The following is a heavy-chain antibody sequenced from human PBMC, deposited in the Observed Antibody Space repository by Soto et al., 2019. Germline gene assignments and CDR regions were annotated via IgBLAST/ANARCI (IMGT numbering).Heavy chain of an antibody. D-gene: IGHD6-6*01. V-gene: IGHV4-34*01. CDR1: GGSFSGYY. J-gene: IGHJ6*02. Sequence: PSENLSLTCAVYGGSFSGYYWSWILQPPWKGLEWIGEINHSGSTNYNPSLKSRVTISVDTSKNQFSLKLSSVTAADTAVYYCARGQMGSSSIRAYYYYGMDVWGRGTTVTVSS. CDR3: ARGQMGSSSIRAYYYYGMDV. CDR2: INHSGST.